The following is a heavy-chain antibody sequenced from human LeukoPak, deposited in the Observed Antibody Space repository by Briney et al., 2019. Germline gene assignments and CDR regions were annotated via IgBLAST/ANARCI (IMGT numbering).Heavy chain of an antibody. J-gene: IGHJ3*02. V-gene: IGHV3-23*01. D-gene: IGHD3-22*01. CDR1: GFTFSSYA. Sequence: GRSLRLSCAASGFTFSSYAMSWVRQAPGKGLEWVSAISGSGGSTYYADSVKGRFTISRDNSKNTLYLQMNSLRAEDTAVYYCAKDAPEYYDSSGYHDAFDIWGQGTMVTVSS. CDR3: AKDAPEYYDSSGYHDAFDI. CDR2: ISGSGGST.